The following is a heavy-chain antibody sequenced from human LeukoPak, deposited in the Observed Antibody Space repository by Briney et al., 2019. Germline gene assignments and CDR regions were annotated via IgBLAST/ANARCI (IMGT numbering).Heavy chain of an antibody. CDR1: GFTVSSNY. V-gene: IGHV3-66*01. J-gene: IGHJ2*01. Sequence: PGGSLRLSCTVSGFTVSSNYMSWVRQAPGKGLEWVSVIYSGGSTYYADSVKGRFTISRDNSKNTLYLQMNSLRAEDTAVYYCARKYYYDSSGQSGYWYFDLWGRGTLVTVSS. CDR2: IYSGGST. CDR3: ARKYYYDSSGQSGYWYFDL. D-gene: IGHD3-22*01.